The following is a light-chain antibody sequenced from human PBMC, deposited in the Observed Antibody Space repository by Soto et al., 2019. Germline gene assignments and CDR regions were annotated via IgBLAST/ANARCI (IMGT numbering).Light chain of an antibody. CDR3: QQYYSNPLT. CDR1: QSVLYSSNNKNY. V-gene: IGKV4-1*01. J-gene: IGKJ2*01. CDR2: WAS. Sequence: DIVMTQSPDSLAVSLGERATINCKSSQSVLYSSNNKNYLAWYQHKPGQPPKLLIYWASIRESGVPDRFTGSRSGTDFTLTISSLQAEDVAVYYCQQYYSNPLTFGQGTKLEIK.